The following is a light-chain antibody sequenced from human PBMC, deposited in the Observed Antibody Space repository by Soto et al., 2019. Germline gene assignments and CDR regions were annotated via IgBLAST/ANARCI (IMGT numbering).Light chain of an antibody. CDR1: SSNIGSNF. J-gene: IGLJ1*01. CDR2: TNN. Sequence: QSVLTQPPSASGTPGQRVTISCSGSSSNIGSNFVYWYQHLPGTAPKLLIYTNNQRPSGVPDRFSVSKSGTSASLAISGLRSEDEADYYCASLDGSLRGHVFGTGTKLTVL. V-gene: IGLV1-47*02. CDR3: ASLDGSLRGHV.